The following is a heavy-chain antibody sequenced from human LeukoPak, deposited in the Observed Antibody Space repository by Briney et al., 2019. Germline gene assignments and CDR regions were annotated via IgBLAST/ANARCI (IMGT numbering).Heavy chain of an antibody. CDR1: GFTFSSYA. CDR2: ISGSGGST. Sequence: SGGSLRLSCAASGFTFSSYAMSWVRQAPGRGLEWVSAISGSGGSTYYADSVKGRFTISRDNSKNTLYLQMNSLRAEDTAVYYCAKDSSSWYRDYFDYWGQGTLVTVSS. CDR3: AKDSSSWYRDYFDY. V-gene: IGHV3-23*01. J-gene: IGHJ4*02. D-gene: IGHD6-13*01.